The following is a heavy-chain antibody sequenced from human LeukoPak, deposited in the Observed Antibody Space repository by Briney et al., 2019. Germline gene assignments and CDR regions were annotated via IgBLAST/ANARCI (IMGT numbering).Heavy chain of an antibody. CDR2: IIPIFGTA. Sequence: ASVKVSCKASGGTFSSYAISWVRQAPGQGLEWMGGIIPIFGTANYAQKFQGRVTITADKSTSTAYMELSSLRSEDTAVYYCAREDWNDWDYYYGMDVWGKGTTVTVSS. V-gene: IGHV1-69*06. CDR3: AREDWNDWDYYYGMDV. J-gene: IGHJ6*04. CDR1: GGTFSSYA. D-gene: IGHD1-1*01.